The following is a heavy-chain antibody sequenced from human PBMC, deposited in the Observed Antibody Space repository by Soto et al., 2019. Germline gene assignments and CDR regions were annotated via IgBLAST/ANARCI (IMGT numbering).Heavy chain of an antibody. J-gene: IGHJ3*02. CDR2: IFYTGGT. CDR3: ARASQMATIMVAALDI. D-gene: IGHD3-10*01. Sequence: FELHSLTCSVSWGTISNIGYSRGLIQQPPRKGLEWIGRIFYTGGTDYKPSLKSRVSLSVDTSRNQFSLRMTSVTAADTAVYYCARASQMATIMVAALDIWGQGTMVTVS. V-gene: IGHV4-39*01. CDR1: WGTISNIGYS.